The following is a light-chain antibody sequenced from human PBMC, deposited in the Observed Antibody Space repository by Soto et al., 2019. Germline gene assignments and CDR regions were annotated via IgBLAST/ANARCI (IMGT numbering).Light chain of an antibody. CDR1: QSVGNY. CDR3: QRYNNWPLT. CDR2: DAS. V-gene: IGKV3-15*01. J-gene: IGKJ4*01. Sequence: MAQRPATLSLSPGEIATLSCMASQSVGNYLAWYQQIPGQTPRFLIYDASNRATGVPARFSGSRSGTEFTLTINSLQSEDFAVYYCQRYNNWPLTFGGGTKVDTK.